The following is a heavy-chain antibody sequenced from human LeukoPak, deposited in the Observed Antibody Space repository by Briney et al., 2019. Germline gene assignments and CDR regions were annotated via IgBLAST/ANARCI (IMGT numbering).Heavy chain of an antibody. J-gene: IGHJ4*02. Sequence: SGGSLRLSCAASGFTFSSYWMSWVRQAPGKGLEWVANIKQDGSEKYYVDSVKGRFTISRDNAKNSLYLQMNSLRAEDTAVYYCAREADGDYLPDHFDYWGQGTLVTVSS. CDR3: AREADGDYLPDHFDY. CDR2: IKQDGSEK. V-gene: IGHV3-7*03. D-gene: IGHD4-17*01. CDR1: GFTFSSYW.